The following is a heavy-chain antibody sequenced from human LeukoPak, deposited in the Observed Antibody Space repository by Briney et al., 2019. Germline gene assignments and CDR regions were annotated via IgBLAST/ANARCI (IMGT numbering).Heavy chain of an antibody. CDR3: ARDRDGYNPFDY. Sequence: GGSLRLSCAASGFTVSTNYMSWVRQAPGKRLEWVSVIYGGGSTYYADSVKGRFTISRDNSKNTLYLQMNSLRAEDTAIYYCARDRDGYNPFDYWGQGTLVTVSS. V-gene: IGHV3-53*01. CDR2: IYGGGST. D-gene: IGHD5-24*01. CDR1: GFTVSTNY. J-gene: IGHJ4*02.